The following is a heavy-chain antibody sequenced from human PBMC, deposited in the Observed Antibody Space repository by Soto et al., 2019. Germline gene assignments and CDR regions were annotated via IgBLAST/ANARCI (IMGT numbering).Heavy chain of an antibody. J-gene: IGHJ4*02. V-gene: IGHV4-61*01. CDR1: GGSVSSGSYY. D-gene: IGHD2-15*01. Sequence: SETLSLTCTVSGGSVSSGSYYWSWIRQPPGKGLEWIGYIYYSGSTNYNPSLKSLVTISVDTSKNQFSLKLSSVTAADTAVYYCAASEGWYFDYWGQGTLVTVSS. CDR3: AASEGWYFDY. CDR2: IYYSGST.